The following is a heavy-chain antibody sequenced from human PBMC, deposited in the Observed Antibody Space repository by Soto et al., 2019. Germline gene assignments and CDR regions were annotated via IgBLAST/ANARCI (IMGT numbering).Heavy chain of an antibody. D-gene: IGHD3-10*01. V-gene: IGHV3-11*06. CDR3: AGSHRRELLSTLRVGYYYGMDV. J-gene: IGHJ6*02. Sequence: PGGSLRLSCAASGFTFSDYYMSWIRQAPGKGLEWVSYISSSSSYTNYADSVKGRFTISRDNAKNSLYLQMNSLRAEDTAVYYCAGSHRRELLSTLRVGYYYGMDVWGQGTTVTVSS. CDR2: ISSSSSYT. CDR1: GFTFSDYY.